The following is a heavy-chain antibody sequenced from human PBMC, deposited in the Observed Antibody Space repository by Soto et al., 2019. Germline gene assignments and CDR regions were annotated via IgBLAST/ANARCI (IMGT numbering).Heavy chain of an antibody. Sequence: GSLRLSCAASGFTFGDHAMSWVRQAPGKGLEWVSVISGSGGMTYYEDSVKGRFTISRDNAKNTLYLQMNSLRAEDTAVYYCAKGLLIMVRKVIIPPQYYYGMDVWGQGTTVTVSS. D-gene: IGHD3-10*01. V-gene: IGHV3-23*01. J-gene: IGHJ6*02. CDR3: AKGLLIMVRKVIIPPQYYYGMDV. CDR1: GFTFGDHA. CDR2: ISGSGGMT.